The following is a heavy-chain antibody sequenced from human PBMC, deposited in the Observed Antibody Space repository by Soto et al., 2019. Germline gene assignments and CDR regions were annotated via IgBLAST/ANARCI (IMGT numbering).Heavy chain of an antibody. V-gene: IGHV3-48*01. CDR2: ISSSSSTI. CDR3: ARNGYQWLASWIFDY. CDR1: GFTFSSYS. J-gene: IGHJ4*02. D-gene: IGHD6-19*01. Sequence: GGSLRLSCAASGFTFSSYSMNWVRQAPGKGLEWVSYISSSSSTIYYEYSVKGRVTISRDNAKNSLYLQMNSLRAEDTAVYYCARNGYQWLASWIFDYWGQGTLVTVSS.